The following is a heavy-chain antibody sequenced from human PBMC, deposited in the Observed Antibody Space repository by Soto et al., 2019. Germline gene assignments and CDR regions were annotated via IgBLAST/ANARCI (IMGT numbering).Heavy chain of an antibody. CDR3: ARLPQAAQLDY. CDR2: IYYSGST. V-gene: IGHV4-39*01. J-gene: IGHJ4*02. Sequence: QVQLQESGPVLVMPSETLSLTCTVSGDSISSSSNYWGWIRQPPGKGLEYIGSIYYSGSTNYNPSLRSRVTISKDRSNKQFSLKFSSVTATDTAIYFCARLPQAAQLDYWGQGTLVTVSS. CDR1: GDSISSSSNY. D-gene: IGHD2-15*01.